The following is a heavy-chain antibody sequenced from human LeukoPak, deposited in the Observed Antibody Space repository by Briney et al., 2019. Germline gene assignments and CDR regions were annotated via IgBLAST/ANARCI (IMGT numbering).Heavy chain of an antibody. CDR1: GFTFSSYA. D-gene: IGHD2-2*01. V-gene: IGHV3-30*04. J-gene: IGHJ4*02. CDR2: ISYDGSNK. CDR3: ARDVSAGVVPAAMAPDY. Sequence: GGSLRPSCAASGFTFSSYAMHWVRQAPGKGLEWVAVISYDGSNKYYADSVKGRFTISRDNSKNTLYLQMNSLRAEDTAVYYCARDVSAGVVPAAMAPDYWGQGTLVTVSS.